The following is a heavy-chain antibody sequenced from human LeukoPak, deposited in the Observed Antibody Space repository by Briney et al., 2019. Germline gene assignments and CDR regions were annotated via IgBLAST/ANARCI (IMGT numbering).Heavy chain of an antibody. Sequence: GGSLRLSCAASGFTFSSYWMSWVRQGPGKGLEWVANIKQDGSEKYYVDSVKGRFTISRDNAKNLLYLQMNSLRAEDTAVYYCARESMYYDVLTGSTYAFDIWGQGTMVTVYS. J-gene: IGHJ3*02. V-gene: IGHV3-7*04. CDR3: ARESMYYDVLTGSTYAFDI. CDR1: GFTFSSYW. CDR2: IKQDGSEK. D-gene: IGHD3-9*01.